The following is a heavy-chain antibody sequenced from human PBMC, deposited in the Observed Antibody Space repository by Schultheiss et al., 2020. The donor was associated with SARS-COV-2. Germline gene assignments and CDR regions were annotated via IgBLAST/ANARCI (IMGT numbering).Heavy chain of an antibody. CDR2: IYYSGST. V-gene: IGHV4-61*01. J-gene: IGHJ4*02. D-gene: IGHD5-12*01. Sequence: SETLSLTCTVSGGSVSSGSYYWSWIRQPPGKGLEWIGYIYYSGSTYYNPSLKSRVTISVDTSKNQFSLKLSSVTAADTAVYYCARGGVATDDGYYFDYWGQGTLVTVSS. CDR1: GGSVSSGSYY. CDR3: ARGGVATDDGYYFDY.